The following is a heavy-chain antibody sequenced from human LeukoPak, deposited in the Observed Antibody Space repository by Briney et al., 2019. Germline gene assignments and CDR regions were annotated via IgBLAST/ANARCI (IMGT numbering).Heavy chain of an antibody. J-gene: IGHJ4*02. D-gene: IGHD6-13*01. Sequence: PGGSLRLSCAASGFPFSSYAMSWVRQAPGKGLEWVSVISDSGGRTYSAASVKGRFTISRDNSKNTLYLQMNSLRAEDTAVYYCAKGMKQQLVPYYFDYWGQGTLVTVSS. CDR1: GFPFSSYA. V-gene: IGHV3-23*01. CDR3: AKGMKQQLVPYYFDY. CDR2: ISDSGGRT.